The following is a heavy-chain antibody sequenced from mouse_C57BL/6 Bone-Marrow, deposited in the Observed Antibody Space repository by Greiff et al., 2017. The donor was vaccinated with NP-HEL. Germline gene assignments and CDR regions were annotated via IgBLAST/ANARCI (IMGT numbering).Heavy chain of an antibody. Sequence: EVMLVESGGGLVKPGGSLKLSCAASGFTFSSYAMSWVRQTPEKRLEWVATISDGGSYTYYPDNVKGRFTISRDNAKNNLYLQMSHLKSEDTAMYYCARRGYYYGSSYVYWYFDVWGTGTTVTVSS. CDR2: ISDGGSYT. J-gene: IGHJ1*03. V-gene: IGHV5-4*03. D-gene: IGHD1-1*01. CDR1: GFTFSSYA. CDR3: ARRGYYYGSSYVYWYFDV.